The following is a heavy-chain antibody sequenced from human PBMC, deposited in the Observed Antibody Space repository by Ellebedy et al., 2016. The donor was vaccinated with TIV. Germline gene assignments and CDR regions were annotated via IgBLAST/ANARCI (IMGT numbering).Heavy chain of an antibody. CDR2: IYYSGST. V-gene: IGHV4-59*08. D-gene: IGHD3-10*01. J-gene: IGHJ4*02. CDR1: GGSISSYY. CDR3: ARHYYGSGIDY. Sequence: SETLSLTCTVSGGSISSYYWSWIRQPPGKGLEWIGYIYYSGSTNYNPSLKSRVTISVDTSKNQFSLKLSSVTAADTAVYYCARHYYGSGIDYWGQGTLVTVSS.